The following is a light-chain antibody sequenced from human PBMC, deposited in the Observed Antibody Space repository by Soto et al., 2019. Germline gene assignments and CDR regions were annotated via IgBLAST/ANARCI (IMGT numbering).Light chain of an antibody. CDR3: TSYAGDTSLGV. CDR1: SSNIGGNS. CDR2: DDN. J-gene: IGLJ3*02. V-gene: IGLV1-51*01. Sequence: QSVMTQPPSVSAAPGQKVTISCSGSSSNIGGNSVSWYQQLPGTAPKLLIYDDNKRPSGIPDRFSGSKSGNTASLTVSGLQAEDEADYYCTSYAGDTSLGVLGGGTKLTVL.